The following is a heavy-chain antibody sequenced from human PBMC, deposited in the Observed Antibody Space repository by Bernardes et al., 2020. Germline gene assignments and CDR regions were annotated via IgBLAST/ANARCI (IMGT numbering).Heavy chain of an antibody. CDR3: ARGRYCSSTSCYFGGDV. CDR1: GYTFTSYG. D-gene: IGHD2-2*01. V-gene: IGHV1-18*01. J-gene: IGHJ6*04. Sequence: ASVKVSCKASGYTFTSYGISWVRQAPGQGLEWMGWISAYNGNTNYAQKLQGRVTMTTDTSTSTAYMELRSLRSDDTAVYYCARGRYCSSTSCYFGGDVWGKGTTVTVSS. CDR2: ISAYNGNT.